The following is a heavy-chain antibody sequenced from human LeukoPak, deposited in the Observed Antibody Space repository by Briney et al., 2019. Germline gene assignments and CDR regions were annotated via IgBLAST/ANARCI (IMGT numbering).Heavy chain of an antibody. CDR1: GFTFSSYS. D-gene: IGHD1-1*01. CDR3: ARDVSTRNWARNDVDY. V-gene: IGHV3-21*01. J-gene: IGHJ4*02. CDR2: ISSSSSYI. Sequence: GRSLRLSCAASGFTFSSYSMNWVRQAPGKGLEWVSSISSSSSYIYYADSVKGRFTISRDNAKNSLYLQMNSLRAEDTAVYYCARDVSTRNWARNDVDYWGQGTLVTVSS.